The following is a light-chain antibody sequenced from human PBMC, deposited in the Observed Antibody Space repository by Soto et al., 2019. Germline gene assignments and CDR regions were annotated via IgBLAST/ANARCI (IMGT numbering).Light chain of an antibody. Sequence: QSALTQPASVSGSPGQSITISCTGTSSDLGTYNLVSWYQQCPGKAPKLMIYEGSKRPSGVSNRFSGSKSGNTASLTISGLQTEDEADYYCCSYAGSTTHVVFGGGTKVTVL. J-gene: IGLJ2*01. CDR3: CSYAGSTTHVV. V-gene: IGLV2-23*01. CDR1: SSDLGTYNL. CDR2: EGS.